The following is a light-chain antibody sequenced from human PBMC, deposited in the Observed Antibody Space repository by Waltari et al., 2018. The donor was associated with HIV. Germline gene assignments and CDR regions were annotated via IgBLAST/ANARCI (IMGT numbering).Light chain of an antibody. CDR1: TSNTAVTT. CDR2: RTT. CDR3: ALWTDTLTGWV. V-gene: IGLV1-44*01. Sequence: TQPHSASGTPGQGGTISCSGATSNTAVTTVHWYHPVPGTAPRLLIYRTTQRPSGVPDRFSGSISGTSASLAISGLHYEDDGDYYCALWTDTLTGWVFGGGTKVTVL. J-gene: IGLJ3*02.